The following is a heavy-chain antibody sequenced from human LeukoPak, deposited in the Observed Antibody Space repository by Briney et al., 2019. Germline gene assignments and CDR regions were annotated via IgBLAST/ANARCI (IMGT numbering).Heavy chain of an antibody. CDR2: FSGSGGST. CDR3: ATRAHVDVWPHYFDY. D-gene: IGHD2-8*01. Sequence: GGSLRLSCAASGFTFITYVLTWVRQAPGKGLEWVSSFSGSGGSTYYADSVKGRFTISRDNSKNTLYLQMNSLRAEDTAIYYCATRAHVDVWPHYFDYWGQGTLVTVSS. CDR1: GFTFITYV. V-gene: IGHV3-23*01. J-gene: IGHJ4*02.